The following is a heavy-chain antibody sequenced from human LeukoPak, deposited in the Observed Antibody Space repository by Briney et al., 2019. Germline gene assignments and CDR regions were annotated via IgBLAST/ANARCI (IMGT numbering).Heavy chain of an antibody. CDR3: ARGRWLPDAFDI. J-gene: IGHJ3*02. CDR1: GDSINSYY. Sequence: SETLSLTCTVSGDSINSYYWNWIRQPPGKGLEWIGYIYYSGRTDYNPSLKSRVTISVDTSKHQFSMKLKSVTAADTAVYFCARGRWLPDAFDIWGQGTMVTV. V-gene: IGHV4-59*01. D-gene: IGHD5-24*01. CDR2: IYYSGRT.